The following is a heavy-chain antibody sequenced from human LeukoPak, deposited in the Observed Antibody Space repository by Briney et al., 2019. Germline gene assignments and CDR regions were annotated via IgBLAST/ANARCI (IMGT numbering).Heavy chain of an antibody. CDR1: GGSISSYY. D-gene: IGHD1-26*01. CDR3: ARHVRSVGAVSFDY. J-gene: IGHJ4*02. Sequence: SETLSLTCTVSGGSISSYYWTWIRQPPGKGLEWIGYIYYSGSTNYNPSLKSRVTISVDTSKNQFSLKLSSVTAADTAVYYCARHVRSVGAVSFDYWGQGTLVTVSS. CDR2: IYYSGST. V-gene: IGHV4-59*08.